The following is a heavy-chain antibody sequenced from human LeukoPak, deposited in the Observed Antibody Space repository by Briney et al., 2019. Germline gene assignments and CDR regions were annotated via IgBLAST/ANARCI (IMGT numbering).Heavy chain of an antibody. J-gene: IGHJ3*02. Sequence: GGSLRLSCAASGFTFDDYAMHWVRQPPGKGLEWVSGITWNSRSVAYADSVRGRFTISRDNAKNSLYLQMNSLRPEDMAFYYCARRTENFAFDIWGQGTLVTVSS. D-gene: IGHD1-1*01. CDR2: ITWNSRSV. V-gene: IGHV3-9*03. CDR1: GFTFDDYA. CDR3: ARRTENFAFDI.